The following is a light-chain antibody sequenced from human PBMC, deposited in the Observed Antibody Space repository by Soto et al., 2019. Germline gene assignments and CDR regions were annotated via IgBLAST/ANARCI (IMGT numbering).Light chain of an antibody. CDR1: SSDVGGYNH. CDR2: EVR. J-gene: IGLJ3*02. Sequence: QSALTQPASVSGSPGQSITISCTGTSSDVGGYNHVSWYHQHPGKAPQLIIYEVRNRPSGVSNRLSGSKSGNTASLTISGLQADDEADYYCCSYTSSSIRVFGGGTKLTVL. CDR3: CSYTSSSIRV. V-gene: IGLV2-14*01.